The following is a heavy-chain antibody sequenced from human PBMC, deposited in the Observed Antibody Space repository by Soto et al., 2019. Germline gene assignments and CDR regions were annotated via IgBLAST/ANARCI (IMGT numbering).Heavy chain of an antibody. V-gene: IGHV3-30*18. CDR2: ISYDGSNK. J-gene: IGHJ6*02. CDR1: GFTFSSYG. CDR3: AKALSGYRADYYYYYGMDV. D-gene: IGHD3-22*01. Sequence: GGSLRLSCAASGFTFSSYGMHWVRQAPGKGLEWVAVISYDGSNKYYADSVKGRFTISRDNSKNTLYLQMNSLRAEDTAVYYCAKALSGYRADYYYYYGMDVWGQGTTVTVSS.